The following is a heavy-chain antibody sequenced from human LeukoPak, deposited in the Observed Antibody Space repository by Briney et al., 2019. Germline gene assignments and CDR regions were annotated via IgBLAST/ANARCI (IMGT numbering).Heavy chain of an antibody. CDR3: ARGTPGSYFGY. CDR1: GYTFIAYY. V-gene: IGHV1-2*04. CDR2: INPNSGDT. Sequence: ASVKVSCKASGYTFIAYYLHWVRQAPGQGLEWMGWINPNSGDTNYAQKFKDWVTMTRDTSINTTYMELSSLKSDVTAVYYCARGTPGSYFGYWGQGTLVTVSS. D-gene: IGHD3-10*01. J-gene: IGHJ4*02.